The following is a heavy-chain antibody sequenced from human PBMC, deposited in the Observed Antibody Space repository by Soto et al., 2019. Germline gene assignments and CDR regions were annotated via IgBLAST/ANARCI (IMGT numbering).Heavy chain of an antibody. Sequence: SETLSITCAVYGGSFSCYYWSWIRQPPGKGLEWIGEINHSGSTNYNPSLKSRVTISVDTSKNQFSLKLSSVTAADTAVYYCARSEYYYDSSGYYPPWGQGTLVTVSS. CDR2: INHSGST. D-gene: IGHD3-22*01. CDR1: GGSFSCYY. J-gene: IGHJ4*02. CDR3: ARSEYYYDSSGYYPP. V-gene: IGHV4-34*01.